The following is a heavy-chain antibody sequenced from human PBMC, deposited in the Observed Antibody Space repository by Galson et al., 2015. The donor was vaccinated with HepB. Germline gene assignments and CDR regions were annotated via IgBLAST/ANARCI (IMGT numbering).Heavy chain of an antibody. J-gene: IGHJ4*02. Sequence: SLRLSCAASGFTFSSYSMNWVRQAPGKGLEWVSSISSSSSYIYYADSVKGRFTISRDNTKNSLYLQMNSLRAEDTAVYYCARSNSGSLVYWGQGTLVTVSS. D-gene: IGHD1-26*01. CDR3: ARSNSGSLVY. CDR2: ISSSSSYI. V-gene: IGHV3-21*01. CDR1: GFTFSSYS.